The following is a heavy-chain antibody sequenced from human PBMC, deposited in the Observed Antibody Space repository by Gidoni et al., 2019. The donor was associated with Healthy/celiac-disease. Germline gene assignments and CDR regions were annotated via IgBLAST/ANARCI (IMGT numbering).Heavy chain of an antibody. V-gene: IGHV3-66*01. J-gene: IGHJ4*02. Sequence: EVQLVEFGGGLVQLGGSLRLSCAASGFTVSSNYMSWVRQAPGKGLEWGSVIYSGGSTYYADSVKGRFTSSRDNSKNTLYLQMNSLRAEDTAVYYCARASSGYWGQGTLVTVSS. CDR3: ARASSGY. CDR1: GFTVSSNY. CDR2: IYSGGST.